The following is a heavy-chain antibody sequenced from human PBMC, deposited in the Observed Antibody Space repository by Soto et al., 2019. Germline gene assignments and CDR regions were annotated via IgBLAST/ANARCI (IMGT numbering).Heavy chain of an antibody. Sequence: SQTLSLTCASSGERVSRNNAAWNWIRPSPSRGLEWLGRTYYRSRWYNDYAVSVKSRITVNPDTSKNQFSLQLTSVTPEDTAVYYCAGTTSHYWYYMDVWGKGTTVTVSS. CDR3: AGTTSHYWYYMDV. J-gene: IGHJ6*03. D-gene: IGHD1-7*01. V-gene: IGHV6-1*01. CDR2: TYYRSRWYN. CDR1: GERVSRNNAA.